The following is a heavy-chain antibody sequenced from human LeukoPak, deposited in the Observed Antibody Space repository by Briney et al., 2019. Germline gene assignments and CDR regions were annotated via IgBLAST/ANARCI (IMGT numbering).Heavy chain of an antibody. CDR3: AREELRFLEWLQLNWFDP. D-gene: IGHD3-3*01. J-gene: IGHJ5*02. V-gene: IGHV4-34*01. Sequence: SETLSLTCAVYGGSFSGYYWSWIRQPPGKGLEWIGEINHSGSTNYNPSLKSRVTISVDTSKNQFSLKLSSVTAADTAVYYCAREELRFLEWLQLNWFDPWGLGTLVTVSS. CDR1: GGSFSGYY. CDR2: INHSGST.